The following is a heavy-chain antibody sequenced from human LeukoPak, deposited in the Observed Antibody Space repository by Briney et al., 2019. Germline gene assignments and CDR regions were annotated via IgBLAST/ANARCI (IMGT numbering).Heavy chain of an antibody. Sequence: QPGGSLRLSCAASGFTFSSYAMSWVRQAPGKGLEWVSAISGSGGSTYYADSVKGRFTISRDNSKNTLYLQMNSLRAEDTAVYYCAKDCSGGSCYSEYGMDVWGQGTTVTVSS. D-gene: IGHD2-15*01. CDR1: GFTFSSYA. V-gene: IGHV3-23*01. CDR2: ISGSGGST. CDR3: AKDCSGGSCYSEYGMDV. J-gene: IGHJ6*02.